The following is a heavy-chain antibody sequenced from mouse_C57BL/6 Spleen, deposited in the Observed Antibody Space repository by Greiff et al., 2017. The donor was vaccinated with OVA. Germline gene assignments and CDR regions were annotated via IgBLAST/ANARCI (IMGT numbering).Heavy chain of an antibody. V-gene: IGHV3-6*01. CDR3: ASWGLRHYAMDY. Sequence: EVKLVESGPGLVKPSQSLSLTCSVTGYSITSGYYWNWIRQFPGNKLEWMGYISYDGSNNYNPSLKNRISITRDTSKNQFFLKLNSVTTEDTATYYCASWGLRHYAMDYWGQGTSVTVSS. D-gene: IGHD2-4*01. CDR1: GYSITSGYY. CDR2: ISYDGSN. J-gene: IGHJ4*01.